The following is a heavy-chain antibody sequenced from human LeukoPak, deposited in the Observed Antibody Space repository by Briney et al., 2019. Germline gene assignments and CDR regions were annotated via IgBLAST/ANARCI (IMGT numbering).Heavy chain of an antibody. J-gene: IGHJ6*03. V-gene: IGHV4-34*01. CDR1: GGSFSGYY. CDR2: INHSGST. CDR3: ARGRPYCGGDCYFNFYYYYYMDV. D-gene: IGHD2-21*02. Sequence: SETLSLTCAVYGGSFSGYYWSWIRHPPGKGLEWIGEINHSGSTNYNPSLKSRVTISVDTSKNQFSLKLSSVTAADTAVYYCARGRPYCGGDCYFNFYYYYYMDVWGKGTTVTVSS.